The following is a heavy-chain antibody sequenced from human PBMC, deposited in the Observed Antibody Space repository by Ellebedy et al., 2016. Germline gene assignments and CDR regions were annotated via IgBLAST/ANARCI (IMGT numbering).Heavy chain of an antibody. CDR2: IVFSGTAT. Sequence: GGSLRLSXAASGFIFNIAGMTWVRQAPGKGLEWVATIVFSGTATYYSDSLKGRFIVSRDNAKNSLFLQMNSLRVEDTAVYYCARGVGGTSLNWFDPWGQGTLVIVSS. J-gene: IGHJ5*02. CDR1: GFIFNIAG. D-gene: IGHD3-16*01. CDR3: ARGVGGTSLNWFDP. V-gene: IGHV3-21*01.